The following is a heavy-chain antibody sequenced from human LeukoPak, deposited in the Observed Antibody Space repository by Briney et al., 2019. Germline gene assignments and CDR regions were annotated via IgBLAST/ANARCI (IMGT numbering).Heavy chain of an antibody. D-gene: IGHD3-16*01. CDR2: INPKTGAT. CDR3: ARAYEYGWFDP. V-gene: IGHV1-2*02. CDR1: GYTFTDYF. Sequence: ASVKVSCKASGYTFTDYFLHWLRQAPGQGLEWMGWINPKTGATNYAQSFQGRVTMTRDTSISTGNMELNSLRSDDTAVYYCARAYEYGWFDPWGQGTLVTVSS. J-gene: IGHJ5*02.